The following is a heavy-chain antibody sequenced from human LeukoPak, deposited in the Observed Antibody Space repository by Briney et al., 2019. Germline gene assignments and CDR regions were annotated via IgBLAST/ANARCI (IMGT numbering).Heavy chain of an antibody. CDR1: GFTFSSYA. V-gene: IGHV3-23*01. CDR3: AKGRLQGSGSTISTGGHYFDY. J-gene: IGHJ4*02. CDR2: ISGSGGST. Sequence: PGGSLRLSCAASGFTFSSYAMSWVRQAPGKGLEWVSAISGSGGSTYYADSVKGRFTISRDNSKNTLYLQMNSLRTEDTAVYYCAKGRLQGSGSTISTGGHYFDYWGQGTLVTVSS. D-gene: IGHD3-10*01.